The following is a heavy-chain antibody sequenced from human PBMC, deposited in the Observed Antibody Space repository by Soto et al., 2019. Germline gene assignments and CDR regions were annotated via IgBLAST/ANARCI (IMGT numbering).Heavy chain of an antibody. CDR3: ARDRLMATAGTARHYFGLDV. V-gene: IGHV4-31*03. Sequence: PSETLSLTCTVSGGSIRSGVYYWIWVRQSPRRGLEWIGNIYYSGSTYYNPSLKSRLTISVDTSKNQFSLNLSSVTAADTAVYYCARDRLMATAGTARHYFGLDVWGQGTTVTVSS. CDR1: GGSIRSGVYY. D-gene: IGHD5-18*01. CDR2: IYYSGST. J-gene: IGHJ6*02.